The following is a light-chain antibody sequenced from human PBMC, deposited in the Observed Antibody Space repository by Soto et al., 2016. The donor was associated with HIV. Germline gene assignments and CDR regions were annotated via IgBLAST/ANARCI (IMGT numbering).Light chain of an antibody. CDR2: KAS. Sequence: DIQMTQSPSTLSASVGDRVTITCRASQNIYTWLAWYQQKPGKAPSLLIYKASRLQSGVPSRFSGSGSGTEFTLTISSLQPDDFATYYCQQYNTFTFGPGTKVDIK. CDR3: QQYNTFT. J-gene: IGKJ3*01. CDR1: QNIYTW. V-gene: IGKV1-5*03.